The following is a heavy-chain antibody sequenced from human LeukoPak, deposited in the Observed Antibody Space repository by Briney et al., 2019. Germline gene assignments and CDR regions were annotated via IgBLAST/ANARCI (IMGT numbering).Heavy chain of an antibody. CDR2: IYHSGST. Sequence: SETLSLTCAVSGYSISSGYYRDWIRQPPGEGLGWIGGIYHSGSTYYNPSLKSRVTISVDTCKNQFSLKLSSVTAADTAVYYCARLLGYYFDYWGQGTLVTVSS. CDR3: ARLLGYYFDY. V-gene: IGHV4-38-2*01. CDR1: GYSISSGYY. J-gene: IGHJ4*02. D-gene: IGHD1-26*01.